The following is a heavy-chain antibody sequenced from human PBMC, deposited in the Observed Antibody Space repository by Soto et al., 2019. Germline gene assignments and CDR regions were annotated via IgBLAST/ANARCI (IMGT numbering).Heavy chain of an antibody. Sequence: LRLSCAASGFSFNTYAMSWVRQARGKGPEWVSTVSASGGSTYSADSVKGRFTISRDNAKNTVHLQMNSLRAEDTAVYYCAIEKVGATSVHVFDIWGQGTMVTVSS. CDR1: GFSFNTYA. CDR2: VSASGGST. V-gene: IGHV3-23*01. D-gene: IGHD1-26*01. J-gene: IGHJ3*02. CDR3: AIEKVGATSVHVFDI.